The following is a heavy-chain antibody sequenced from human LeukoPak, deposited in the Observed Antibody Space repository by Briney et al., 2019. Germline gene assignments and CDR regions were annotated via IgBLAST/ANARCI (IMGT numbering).Heavy chain of an antibody. V-gene: IGHV4-31*03. CDR1: GGSISSGGYY. Sequence: SETLSLTCTVSGGSISSGGYYWSWIRQHPGKGLEWIEYIYYSGGTYYNPSLKSRVTISVDTSKNQFSLKLSSVTAADTAVYYCARGALDCSSTSCRPYYFDYWGQGTLVTVSS. J-gene: IGHJ4*02. CDR3: ARGALDCSSTSCRPYYFDY. CDR2: IYYSGGT. D-gene: IGHD2-2*01.